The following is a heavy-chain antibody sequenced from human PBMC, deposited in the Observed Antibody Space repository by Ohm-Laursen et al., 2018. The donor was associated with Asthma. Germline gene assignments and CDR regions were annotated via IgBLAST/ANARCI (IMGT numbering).Heavy chain of an antibody. D-gene: IGHD6-6*01. CDR2: MNPNTGAT. CDR1: GYPFTHYY. CDR3: AGIYSSSFTDYYGMDV. Sequence: ASVKVSCKASGYPFTHYYLHWVRQAPGQGLEWMGRMNPNTGATHYAQKFQGRVTMTRDTSITTAYMELSSLRSEDTAVYYCAGIYSSSFTDYYGMDVWGQGTTVTVSS. J-gene: IGHJ6*02. V-gene: IGHV1-2*06.